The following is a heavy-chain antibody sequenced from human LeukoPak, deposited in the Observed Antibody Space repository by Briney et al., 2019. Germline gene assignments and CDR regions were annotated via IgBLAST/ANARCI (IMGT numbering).Heavy chain of an antibody. CDR1: GYTFTSYG. CDR2: ISAYNGNT. V-gene: IGHV1-18*01. D-gene: IGHD3-3*01. CDR3: AREHDFWSGYYTGIGYWFDP. J-gene: IGHJ5*02. Sequence: ASVKVSCKASGYTFTSYGISWVRQAPGQGLEWMGWISAYNGNTNYAQKLQGRVTMTTDTSTSTAYMELRSLRSDDTAVYYCAREHDFWSGYYTGIGYWFDPWGQGTLVTVSS.